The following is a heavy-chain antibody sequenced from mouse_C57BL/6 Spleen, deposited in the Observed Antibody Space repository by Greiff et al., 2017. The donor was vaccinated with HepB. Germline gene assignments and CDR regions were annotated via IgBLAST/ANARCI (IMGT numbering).Heavy chain of an antibody. CDR3: AREGPYDYDEGVVWYFDV. CDR1: GYSFTSYY. J-gene: IGHJ1*03. V-gene: IGHV1-66*01. CDR2: IYPGSGNT. D-gene: IGHD2-4*01. Sequence: QVHVKQSGPELVKPGASVKISCKASGYSFTSYYIHWVKQRPGQGLEWIGWIYPGSGNTKYNEKFKGKATLTADTSSSTAYMQLSSLTSEDSAVYYCAREGPYDYDEGVVWYFDVWGTGTTVTVSS.